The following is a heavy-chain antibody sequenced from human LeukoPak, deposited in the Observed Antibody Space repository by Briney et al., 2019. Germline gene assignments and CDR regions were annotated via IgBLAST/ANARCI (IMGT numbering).Heavy chain of an antibody. V-gene: IGHV4-31*02. J-gene: IGHJ4*02. D-gene: IGHD3-22*01. Sequence: IYYSGSTYYNPSLKSRVTISVDTSKNQFSLKLSSVTAADTAVYYCASSLRYYYDSSGFDYWGQGTLVTVSS. CDR2: IYYSGST. CDR3: ASSLRYYYDSSGFDY.